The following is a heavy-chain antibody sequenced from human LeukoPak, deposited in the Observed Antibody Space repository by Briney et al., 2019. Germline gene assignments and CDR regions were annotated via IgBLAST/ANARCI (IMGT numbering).Heavy chain of an antibody. CDR3: ARAYCGGDCYYFVYNWFDP. Sequence: GASVKVSCKASGYTFTSYGISWVRQAPGQGLEWMGWISAYNGNTNYAQKLQGRVTMTTDTSTSTAYMELRSLRSDDTAVYYCARAYCGGDCYYFVYNWFDPWGQGTLVTVSS. CDR2: ISAYNGNT. CDR1: GYTFTSYG. V-gene: IGHV1-18*01. J-gene: IGHJ5*02. D-gene: IGHD2-21*02.